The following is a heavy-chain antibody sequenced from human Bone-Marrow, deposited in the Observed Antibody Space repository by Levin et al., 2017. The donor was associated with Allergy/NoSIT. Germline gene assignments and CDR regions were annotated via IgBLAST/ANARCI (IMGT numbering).Heavy chain of an antibody. J-gene: IGHJ6*02. CDR3: ARVLRFLEGIPEGGYYYYGMDG. CDR2: IYYTGST. V-gene: IGHV4-39*01. CDR1: GDSFPSSTHY. Sequence: SETLSLTCTVSGDSFPSSTHYWGWIRQPPETGLEWIGNIYYTGSTYYSPSLKSRVTISIDTSKNQFSLNLNSVTAADTAIYYCARVLRFLEGIPEGGYYYYGMDGWGRGTTVTVSS. D-gene: IGHD3-3*01.